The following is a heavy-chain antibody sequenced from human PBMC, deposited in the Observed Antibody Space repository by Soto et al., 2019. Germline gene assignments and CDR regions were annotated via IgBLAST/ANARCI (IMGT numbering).Heavy chain of an antibody. V-gene: IGHV1-46*01. D-gene: IGHD4-17*01. CDR3: ARELGKATVSPLFHH. CDR2: VNPSGDNT. Sequence: ASVKGSCKASGYTFTRYYIHWVRQAPGQGLEWMGIVNPSGDNTNYAQKFRGRVTMTRDTSTNTVHMELSSLRSEDTPVYFCARELGKATVSPLFHHGREGTVVTDSS. CDR1: GYTFTRYY. J-gene: IGHJ4*02.